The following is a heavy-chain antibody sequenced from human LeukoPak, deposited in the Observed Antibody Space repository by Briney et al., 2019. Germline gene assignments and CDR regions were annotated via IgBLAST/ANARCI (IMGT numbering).Heavy chain of an antibody. V-gene: IGHV1-24*01. Sequence: GASVKVSCKVSGYTLTELSMHWVRQAPGKGLEWMGGFDPEDGETIYAQKFQGRVTMTEDTSTDTAYMELSSLRSEDTAVYYCATSPPSYYYDSNGYFGWGQGTLVTVSS. CDR2: FDPEDGET. J-gene: IGHJ4*02. CDR1: GYTLTELS. CDR3: ATSPPSYYYDSNGYFG. D-gene: IGHD3-22*01.